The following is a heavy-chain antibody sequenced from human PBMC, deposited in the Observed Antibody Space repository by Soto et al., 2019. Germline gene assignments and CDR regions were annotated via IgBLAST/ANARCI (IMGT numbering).Heavy chain of an antibody. CDR1: GFTFSTYW. V-gene: IGHV3-7*05. CDR3: ASKGPYGSGDYYYYYYMDV. CDR2: IKQDGSEK. Sequence: PGGSLILSCAAAGFTFSTYWMSWVRQAPGKGLEWVASIKQDGSEKYYVDSVKGQFTISRDNAKNSLYLQMNSLRAEDTAVYYCASKGPYGSGDYYYYYYMDVWGKGTTVTVSS. D-gene: IGHD3-10*01. J-gene: IGHJ6*03.